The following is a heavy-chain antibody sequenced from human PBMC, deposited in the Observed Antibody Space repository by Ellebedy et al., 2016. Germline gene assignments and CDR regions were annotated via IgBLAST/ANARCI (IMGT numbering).Heavy chain of an antibody. CDR3: ARDPRGYSDY. Sequence: SVKVSXKASGYTFTSYAISWVRQAPGQGLEWMGRIIPILGIANYAQKFQGRVTITADKSTSTAYMELSSLRSEDTAVYYCARDPRGYSDYWGQGTLVTVSS. J-gene: IGHJ4*02. D-gene: IGHD5-18*01. CDR1: GYTFTSYA. CDR2: IIPILGIA. V-gene: IGHV1-69*04.